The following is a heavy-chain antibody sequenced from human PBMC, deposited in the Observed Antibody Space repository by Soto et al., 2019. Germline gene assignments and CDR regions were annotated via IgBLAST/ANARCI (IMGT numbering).Heavy chain of an antibody. D-gene: IGHD1-26*01. CDR3: ARERTWELPYFDY. Sequence: SETLSLTCAFYGGSFSGYYWSWIRQPPGKGLEWIGEINHSGSTNYNPSLKSRVTISVDTSKNQFSLKLSSVTAADTAVYYCARERTWELPYFDYWGQGTLVTVSS. J-gene: IGHJ4*02. V-gene: IGHV4-34*01. CDR1: GGSFSGYY. CDR2: INHSGST.